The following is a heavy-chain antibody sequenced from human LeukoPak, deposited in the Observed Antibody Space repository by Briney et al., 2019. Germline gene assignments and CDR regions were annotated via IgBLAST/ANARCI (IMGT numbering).Heavy chain of an antibody. J-gene: IGHJ4*02. Sequence: GGSLRLSCAASGSTFSSYWMHWVRQAPGKGLVWVSRINSDGSSTSYADSVKGRFTISRDNAKNTLYLQMNSLRAEDTAVFYCAIRRYLAGFDYWGQGTLVTVSS. V-gene: IGHV3-74*01. CDR3: AIRRYLAGFDY. CDR2: INSDGSST. CDR1: GSTFSSYW. D-gene: IGHD3-16*02.